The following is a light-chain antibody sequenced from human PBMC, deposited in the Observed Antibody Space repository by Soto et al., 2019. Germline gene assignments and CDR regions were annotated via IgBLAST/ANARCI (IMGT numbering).Light chain of an antibody. J-gene: IGKJ1*01. V-gene: IGKV1-5*03. CDR2: QAS. CDR3: QQYTSYSRA. Sequence: DIQMTQSPSTLSGSVGGRFTITCLALQTISSWLAWYQQKPGKAPKLLVYQASTLKSGVPSRFSGSGSGTEFTPTISSLQPDDFKTYYCQQYTSYSRAFGQGTKVDIK. CDR1: QTISSW.